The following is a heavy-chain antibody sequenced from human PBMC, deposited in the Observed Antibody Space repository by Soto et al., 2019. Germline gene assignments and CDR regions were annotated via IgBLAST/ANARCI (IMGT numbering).Heavy chain of an antibody. CDR1: GYTFTSYG. D-gene: IGHD3-3*01. Sequence: ASVKVSCKASGYTFTSYGISWVRQAPGQGLEWMGWISAYNGNTNYAQKLQGRVTMTTDTSTSTAYMELRSLRSDDTAVYYCARSTSSVRSPPNTVNNWFDPWGQGTLVTVS. J-gene: IGHJ5*02. V-gene: IGHV1-18*04. CDR2: ISAYNGNT. CDR3: ARSTSSVRSPPNTVNNWFDP.